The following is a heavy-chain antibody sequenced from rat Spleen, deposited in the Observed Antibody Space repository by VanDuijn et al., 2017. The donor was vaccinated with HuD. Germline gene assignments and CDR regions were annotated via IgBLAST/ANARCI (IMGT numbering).Heavy chain of an antibody. J-gene: IGHJ2*01. CDR3: ARQGTRWYYFDY. D-gene: IGHD1-1*01. V-gene: IGHV5S13*01. Sequence: EVQLVESGGGSVQPGRSLKLSCAASGFIFSNYDMAWVRQAPTKGLEWVASISPSGGRTYYRDSVKGRFTISRDNAKNTLYLQMDSLRSEDTATYYCARQGTRWYYFDYWGQGIMVTVSS. CDR2: ISPSGGRT. CDR1: GFIFSNYD.